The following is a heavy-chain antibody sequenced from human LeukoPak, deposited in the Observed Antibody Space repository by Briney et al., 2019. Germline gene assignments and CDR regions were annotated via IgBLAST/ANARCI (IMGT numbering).Heavy chain of an antibody. CDR1: GGSISSYY. Sequence: PSETLSLTCTVSGGSISSYYWSWIRQPAGKGLEWIGRIYTSGSTNYNPPLQSRVTMSVDTSKNQLSLKLSSVTAADTAVYYCARDRRLGELSVRLDYWGQGTLVTVSS. CDR3: ARDRRLGELSVRLDY. CDR2: IYTSGST. J-gene: IGHJ4*02. V-gene: IGHV4-4*07. D-gene: IGHD3-16*02.